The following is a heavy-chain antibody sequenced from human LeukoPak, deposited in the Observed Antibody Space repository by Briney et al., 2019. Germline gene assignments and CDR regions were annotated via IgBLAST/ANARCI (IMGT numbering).Heavy chain of an antibody. CDR3: AKDGGWYELYYMDV. CDR2: IRNDGSHK. J-gene: IGHJ6*03. Sequence: GGSLRLSCAASGFTFSNYALHWVRQAPGKGLEWVAFIRNDGSHKSYADSVKGRFTISRDNSKNTLFLQMNSLRPEDTAVYYCAKDGGWYELYYMDVWGTGTMVTVSS. V-gene: IGHV3-30*02. D-gene: IGHD6-19*01. CDR1: GFTFSNYA.